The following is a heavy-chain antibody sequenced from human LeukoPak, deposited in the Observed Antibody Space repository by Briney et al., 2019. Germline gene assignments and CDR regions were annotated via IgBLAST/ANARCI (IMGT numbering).Heavy chain of an antibody. D-gene: IGHD5-18*01. J-gene: IGHJ4*02. CDR3: AKTPRGYTYVPDY. CDR1: GFTFSSYA. CDR2: ISGSGGGT. V-gene: IGHV3-23*01. Sequence: GGSLRLSCAASGFTFSSYAMTWVRQAPGKGLEWVSTISGSGGGTYYADSVKGRFTISRDNSKNALYLQMHSLRADDTAVYFCAKTPRGYTYVPDYWGQGTLVTVSS.